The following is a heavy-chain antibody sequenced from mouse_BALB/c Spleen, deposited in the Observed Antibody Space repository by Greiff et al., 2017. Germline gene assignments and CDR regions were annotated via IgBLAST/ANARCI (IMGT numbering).Heavy chain of an antibody. CDR2: IYPGDGDT. CDR3: ARQLGLRLDY. D-gene: IGHD3-1*01. V-gene: IGHV1-82*01. J-gene: IGHJ4*01. CDR1: GYAFSSSW. Sequence: QVQLQQSGPELVKPGASVKISCKASGYAFSSSWMNWVKQRPGQGLEWIGRIYPGDGDTNYNGKFKGKATLTADKSSSTAYMQLSSLTSVDSAVYFCARQLGLRLDYWGQGTSVTVSS.